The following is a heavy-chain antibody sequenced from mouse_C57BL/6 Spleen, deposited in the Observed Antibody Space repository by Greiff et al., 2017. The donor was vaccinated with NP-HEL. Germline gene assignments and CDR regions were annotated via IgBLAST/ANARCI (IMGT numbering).Heavy chain of an antibody. CDR3: ARRTFPYYFDY. Sequence: VQLQQSGAELVKPGASVKLSCKASGYTFTSYWMQWVKQRPGQGLEWIGEIDPSDSYTNYNQKFKGKATLTVDTSSSTAYMQLSSLTSEDSAVYYCARRTFPYYFDYWGQGTTLTVSS. CDR1: GYTFTSYW. J-gene: IGHJ2*01. CDR2: IDPSDSYT. V-gene: IGHV1-50*01.